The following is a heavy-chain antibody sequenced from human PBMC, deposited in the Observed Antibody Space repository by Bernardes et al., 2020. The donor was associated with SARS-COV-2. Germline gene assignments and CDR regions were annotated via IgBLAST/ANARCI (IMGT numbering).Heavy chain of an antibody. CDR3: AKPGTDF. D-gene: IGHD1-1*01. J-gene: IGHJ4*02. Sequence: GSLRLSCAASGFPFISFAMSWVRQAPGKGLEWVSVISGSGGRTYYADSVKGRFTISRDNSKNTLFLQMNSLRAEDTAVYYCAKPGTDFWGQGTLVTVSS. CDR2: ISGSGGRT. CDR1: GFPFISFA. V-gene: IGHV3-23*01.